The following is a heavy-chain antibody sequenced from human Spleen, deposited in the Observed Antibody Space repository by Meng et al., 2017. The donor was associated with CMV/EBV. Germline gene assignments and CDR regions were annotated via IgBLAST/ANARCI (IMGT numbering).Heavy chain of an antibody. Sequence: GGSLRLSCAASGFTFSSYWMHWVRQAPGKGLVWVSRINSDGSTTTYADSVKGRFTISRDNAKNTLYLQMNSLRADDTAVYYCARYSSTSLAVDIWGQGTMVTVSS. D-gene: IGHD6-6*01. CDR2: INSDGSTT. V-gene: IGHV3-74*01. CDR3: ARYSSTSLAVDI. J-gene: IGHJ3*02. CDR1: GFTFSSYW.